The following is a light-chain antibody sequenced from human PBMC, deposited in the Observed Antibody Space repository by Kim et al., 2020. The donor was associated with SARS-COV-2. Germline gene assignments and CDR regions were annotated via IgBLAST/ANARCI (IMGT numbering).Light chain of an antibody. Sequence: DIQMTQSPSSLSASVGDRVSITCRASQSVKQFLNWYQQEAGKAPKLLIYAAGTLQSGVPTRFSGSGSETELTFTISSLKAEDFATYYCQQSYSTPYTFGQGTKLEI. J-gene: IGKJ2*01. CDR3: QQSYSTPYT. CDR2: AAG. V-gene: IGKV1-39*01. CDR1: QSVKQF.